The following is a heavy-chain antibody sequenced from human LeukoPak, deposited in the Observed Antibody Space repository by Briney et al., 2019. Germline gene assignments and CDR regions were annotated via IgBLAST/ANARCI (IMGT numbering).Heavy chain of an antibody. Sequence: SGPTLVKPTQTLTLTCTFSGFSLSTSGVGVSWIRQPPGKALEWLALIYWDDDKRYSPSLKSRLTITKDTSKNQVVLTMTNMDPVDTATYYCAQIEGDYDILTGYYNFWWFDPWGQGTLVTVSS. CDR1: GFSLSTSGVG. CDR3: AQIEGDYDILTGYYNFWWFDP. CDR2: IYWDDDK. V-gene: IGHV2-5*02. J-gene: IGHJ5*02. D-gene: IGHD3-9*01.